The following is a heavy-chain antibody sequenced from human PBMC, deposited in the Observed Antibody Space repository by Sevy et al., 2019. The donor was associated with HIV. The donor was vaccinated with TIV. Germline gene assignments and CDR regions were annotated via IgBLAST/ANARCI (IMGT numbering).Heavy chain of an antibody. CDR2: ISGSGGDT. CDR1: GFTFRTYA. J-gene: IGHJ6*02. V-gene: IGHV3-23*01. D-gene: IGHD3-22*01. Sequence: GGSLRLSCAASGFTFRTYAMSWVRQAPGKGLEWVSDISGSGGDTYYADSVKGRFTISRDNSKNNLYLQMSSLRAEETAVYYCAKDAYYYDGSGYSMSQWYYGMDVWGQGTTVTVSS. CDR3: AKDAYYYDGSGYSMSQWYYGMDV.